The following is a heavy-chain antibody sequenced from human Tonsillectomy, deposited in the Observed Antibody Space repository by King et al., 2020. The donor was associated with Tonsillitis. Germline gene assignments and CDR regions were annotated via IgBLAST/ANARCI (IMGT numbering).Heavy chain of an antibody. CDR2: ISADNGNT. CDR3: ARDEGTMVRGVMICVAGYYYYYGMDV. D-gene: IGHD3-10*01. V-gene: IGHV1-18*01. J-gene: IGHJ6*02. CDR1: GYTFTSYG. Sequence: VQLVESGAEVKKPGASVKVSCKASGYTFTSYGISWVRQAPGQGLEWMGWISADNGNTNYAQKLQGRVTMTTDTSTSTAYMEMRSLRSDDTAVYYCARDEGTMVRGVMICVAGYYYYYGMDVWGQGTTVTVSS.